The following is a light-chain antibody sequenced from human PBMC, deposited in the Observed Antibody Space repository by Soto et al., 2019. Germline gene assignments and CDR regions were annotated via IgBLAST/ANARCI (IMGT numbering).Light chain of an antibody. CDR3: QQYNSYSLT. J-gene: IGKJ4*01. Sequence: DIQMTQSPSTLSASVGDRVTITCRASQSISSWLAWYQQKPGKAPKLLIYDSSSLESGVPSRFSGSGSGTEFTLTISSLQPDDFATYYCQQYNSYSLTFGGGTKVEIK. CDR1: QSISSW. V-gene: IGKV1-5*01. CDR2: DSS.